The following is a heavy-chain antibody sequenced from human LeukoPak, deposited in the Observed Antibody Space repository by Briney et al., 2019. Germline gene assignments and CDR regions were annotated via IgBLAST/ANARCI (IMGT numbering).Heavy chain of an antibody. V-gene: IGHV4-39*01. CDR1: GGSISTTKNY. CDR2: MYYRGST. Sequence: SETLSLTCTVSGGSISTTKNYWGWVRQPPGKGLEWIGTMYYRGSTYYNPSLKSRVTISIDTTNNQFSLKVNSVTAADTSVYYCATLAGLGRWLKFNRWGQGTLVTVSS. D-gene: IGHD5-24*01. J-gene: IGHJ4*02. CDR3: ATLAGLGRWLKFNR.